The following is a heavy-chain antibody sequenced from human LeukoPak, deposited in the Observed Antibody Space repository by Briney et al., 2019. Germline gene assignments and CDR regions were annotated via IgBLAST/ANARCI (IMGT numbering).Heavy chain of an antibody. CDR3: ARVAYTYGDYIRYFDL. J-gene: IGHJ2*01. Sequence: PGGSLRLSCTASEFTFSSYSMNWVRQAPGKGLEWLSYISSSGITIYSADSVKGRFTISRDNAKNSLFLQMNSLRDEDTAVYYCARVAYTYGDYIRYFDLWGRGTLVTVSS. V-gene: IGHV3-48*02. CDR2: ISSSGITI. CDR1: EFTFSSYS. D-gene: IGHD4-17*01.